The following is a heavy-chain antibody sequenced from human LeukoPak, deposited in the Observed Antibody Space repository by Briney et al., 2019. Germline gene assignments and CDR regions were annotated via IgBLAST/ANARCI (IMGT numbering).Heavy chain of an antibody. V-gene: IGHV4-4*02. CDR1: GGSITNTNY. J-gene: IGHJ4*02. CDR2: VNLQGST. Sequence: SETLSLICGVSGGSITNTNYWTWVRQPPGKGLEWIGEVNLQGSTNYNPSLMGRVAISVDTSENHISPQLTSVTAADTAVYYCAREGGPSRPLDFSGQGTLVTVSS. CDR3: AREGGPSRPLDF.